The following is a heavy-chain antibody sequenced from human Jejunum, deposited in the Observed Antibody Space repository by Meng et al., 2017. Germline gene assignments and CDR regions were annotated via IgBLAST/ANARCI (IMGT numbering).Heavy chain of an antibody. CDR1: GGSFSGYY. D-gene: IGHD5-12*01. V-gene: IGHV4-34*01. CDR3: ARKQWLRVDHYYYYGMDV. CDR2: INHSGST. Sequence: GSLRLSCAVYGGSFSGYYWSWIRQPPGKGLEWIGEINHSGSTNYNPSLKRRVTISVDTSKNQFSLKLSSVAAADTAVYYCARKQWLRVDHYYYYGMDVWGQGTTVTVAS. J-gene: IGHJ6*01.